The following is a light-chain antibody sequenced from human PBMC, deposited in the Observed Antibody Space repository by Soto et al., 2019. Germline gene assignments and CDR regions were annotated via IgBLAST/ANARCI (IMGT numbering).Light chain of an antibody. CDR1: QSVSSY. V-gene: IGKV1-8*01. Sequence: AIRMTQSPSSFSASTGDRVTLTCRASQSVSSYLAWYQQQPGKAPKLLIYAASTLQSGVPSRFSGSGSGTDFTLTINSLQSEDFAAYYCQQYYSYPFSFGPGTKVDI. CDR2: AAS. CDR3: QQYYSYPFS. J-gene: IGKJ3*01.